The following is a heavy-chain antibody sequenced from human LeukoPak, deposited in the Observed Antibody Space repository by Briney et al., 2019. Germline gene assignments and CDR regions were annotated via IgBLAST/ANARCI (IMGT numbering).Heavy chain of an antibody. V-gene: IGHV4-59*08. J-gene: IGHJ4*02. CDR2: IYYSGTT. CDR3: ARWDYDSGRRSFDY. D-gene: IGHD3-22*01. CDR1: GGSINSYY. Sequence: SETLSLTCTVSGGSINSYYWTWIRKPPGKGLEYIGYIYYSGTTNYNPSLKSRVSISVDTSKNQFSLRLTSVTAADTAVYYCARWDYDSGRRSFDYWGQGTLVTVSS.